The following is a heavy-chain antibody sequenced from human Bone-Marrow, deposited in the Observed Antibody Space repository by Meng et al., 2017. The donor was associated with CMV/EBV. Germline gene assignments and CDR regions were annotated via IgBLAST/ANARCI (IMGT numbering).Heavy chain of an antibody. Sequence: APVKVSCKASGYTFTSYGISWVRQAPGQGLEWRGWISGFDGHTNDEQQFQGRVTMTIDTPTSTAYMELRSLRSDDTAVYFCARDRDGYNGQDFWGRGTLVTVSS. CDR3: ARDRDGYNGQDF. J-gene: IGHJ4*02. CDR2: ISGFDGHT. V-gene: IGHV1-18*01. D-gene: IGHD5-24*01. CDR1: GYTFTSYG.